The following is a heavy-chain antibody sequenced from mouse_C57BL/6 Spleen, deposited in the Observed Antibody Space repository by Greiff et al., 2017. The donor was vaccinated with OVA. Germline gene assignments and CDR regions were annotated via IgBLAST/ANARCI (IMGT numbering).Heavy chain of an antibody. CDR2: IYPGDGDT. CDR3: ARGLDGYYFDY. CDR1: GYAFSSYW. D-gene: IGHD2-3*01. V-gene: IGHV1-80*01. Sequence: VQLQQSGAELVKPGASVKISCKASGYAFSSYWMNWVKQRPGKGLEWIGQIYPGDGDTNYNGKFKGKATLTADKSSSTAYMQLSSLTSEDSAVYFCARGLDGYYFDYWGQGTTLTVSS. J-gene: IGHJ2*01.